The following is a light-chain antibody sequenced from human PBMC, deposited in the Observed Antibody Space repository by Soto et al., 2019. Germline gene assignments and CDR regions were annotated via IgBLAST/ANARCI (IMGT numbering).Light chain of an antibody. CDR3: TSYSRYRVLV. CDR2: EVS. CDR1: SSDIGGYKY. V-gene: IGLV2-14*01. J-gene: IGLJ3*02. Sequence: QSVLTQPAAVSGSLGQSITISCTGTSSDIGGYKYVSWYQQHPGKAPKLIIFEVSNRPSGVSDRFSVSNSGNTASLTISGLQAEAEADYYCTSYSRYRVLVFGGGTKL.